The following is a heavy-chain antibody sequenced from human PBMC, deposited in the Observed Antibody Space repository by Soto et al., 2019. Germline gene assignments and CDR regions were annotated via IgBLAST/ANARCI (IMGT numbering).Heavy chain of an antibody. Sequence: QLQVQESGPGLVKPSETLSLTCTVSGGSISSSSHYWGWIRQTPGKGLEWIGNIYYSGGTFYNASLKSRVTISVDTSKNQLSLKVTSVTAADTAVYYRGRRSYGSGVDLWGQGTLVTVSS. D-gene: IGHD3-10*01. CDR2: IYYSGGT. CDR3: GRRSYGSGVDL. CDR1: GGSISSSSHY. J-gene: IGHJ5*02. V-gene: IGHV4-39*01.